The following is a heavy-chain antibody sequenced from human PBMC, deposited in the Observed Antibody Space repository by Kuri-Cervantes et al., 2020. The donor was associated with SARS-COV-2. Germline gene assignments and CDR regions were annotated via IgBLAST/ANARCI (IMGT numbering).Heavy chain of an antibody. D-gene: IGHD2-8*02. CDR3: ASNILGPTGGDI. J-gene: IGHJ3*02. Sequence: AESLSLSCAVYGGSFSGYYWSWIRQPPGKGLEWIGEIKHSGSTNYNTSLKSRVTLSVDTSKNQFSLKLSSVTAADTAVYYWASNILGPTGGDIWGQGTMVTVSS. V-gene: IGHV4-34*01. CDR1: GGSFSGYY. CDR2: IKHSGST.